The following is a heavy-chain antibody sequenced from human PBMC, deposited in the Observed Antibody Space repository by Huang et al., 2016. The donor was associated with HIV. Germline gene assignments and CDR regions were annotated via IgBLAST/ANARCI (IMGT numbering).Heavy chain of an antibody. V-gene: IGHV1-2*02. CDR2: INPNKGGT. J-gene: IGHJ4*02. CDR1: GYTFSGYY. CDR3: ARVTDSSGWYYFDY. Sequence: QVQLVQSGAEVKKPGASVEVSCKASGYTFSGYYMHWVRQAPGQGLEWMGWINPNKGGTNYAQNLQGRVTMTRDTTTSTAYMELSRLRSDDTAIYYCARVTDSSGWYYFDYWGQGTLVTVSS. D-gene: IGHD6-19*01.